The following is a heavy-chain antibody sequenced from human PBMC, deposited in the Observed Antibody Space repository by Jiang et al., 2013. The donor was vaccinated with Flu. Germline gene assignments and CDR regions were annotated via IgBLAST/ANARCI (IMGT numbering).Heavy chain of an antibody. Sequence: SGAEVKKPGASVKVSCKASGYTFTGYYMHWVRQAPGQGLEWMGWINPNSGGTNYAQKFQGRVTMTRDTSISTAYMELSRLRSDDTAVYYCARWWEMATNGDAFDIWAKGQWSPSLQ. CDR3: ARWWEMATNGDAFDI. CDR1: GYTFTGYY. J-gene: IGHJ3*02. D-gene: IGHD5-24*01. V-gene: IGHV1-2*02. CDR2: INPNSGGT.